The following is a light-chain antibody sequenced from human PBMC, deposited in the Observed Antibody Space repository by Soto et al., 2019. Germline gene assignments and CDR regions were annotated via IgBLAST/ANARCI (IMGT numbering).Light chain of an antibody. V-gene: IGKV1-13*02. CDR2: DAS. Sequence: AIQLTPSPSSLSASVGDRVTITCRASQGISSALAWYQQKPGKAPKLLIYDASSLESGVPLGCSGNRSGPGLTLTVGSLHPDDFAGYYCQPYNRSGTFGQGTRVDIK. CDR3: QPYNRSGT. J-gene: IGKJ1*01. CDR1: QGISSA.